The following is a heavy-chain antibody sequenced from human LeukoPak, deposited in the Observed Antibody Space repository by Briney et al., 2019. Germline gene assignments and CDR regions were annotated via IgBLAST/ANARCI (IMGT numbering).Heavy chain of an antibody. CDR2: INPNSGGT. V-gene: IGHV1-2*02. CDR1: GYTFTGYY. CDR3: ARDGRDSSGYYY. D-gene: IGHD3-22*01. J-gene: IGHJ4*02. Sequence: ASVKVSCKASGYTFTGYYMHWVRQAPGQGLEWMGWINPNSGGTNYAQKFQGRVTMTRDTSISTAYMELSRLRSEDMAVYYCARDGRDSSGYYYWGQGTLVTVSS.